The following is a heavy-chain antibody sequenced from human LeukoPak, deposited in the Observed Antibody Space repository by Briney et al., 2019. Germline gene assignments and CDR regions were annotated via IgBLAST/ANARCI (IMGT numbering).Heavy chain of an antibody. D-gene: IGHD6-19*01. Sequence: GGSLRLSCAASGFTFSSYSMNWVRQAPGKGLEWVSSISSSSSYIYYADSVKGRFTISRDNAKNPLYLQMNSLRAEDTAVYYCASLAVAAPDAFDIWGQGTMVTVSS. CDR3: ASLAVAAPDAFDI. J-gene: IGHJ3*02. V-gene: IGHV3-21*01. CDR1: GFTFSSYS. CDR2: ISSSSSYI.